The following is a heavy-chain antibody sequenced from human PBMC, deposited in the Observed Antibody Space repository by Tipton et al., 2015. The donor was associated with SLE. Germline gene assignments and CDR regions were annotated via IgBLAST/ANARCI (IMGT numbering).Heavy chain of an antibody. J-gene: IGHJ5*02. V-gene: IGHV3-23*01. CDR3: ARGRSSPSWFDP. CDR1: GFTFSSYA. Sequence: SLRLSCAASGFTFSSYAMSWVRQAPGKGLEWVSAISGSGGSTYYADSVKGRFTISRDNSKNTLYLQMNSLRAEDTAVYYCARGRSSPSWFDPWGQGTLVTVSS. CDR2: ISGSGGST. D-gene: IGHD6-6*01.